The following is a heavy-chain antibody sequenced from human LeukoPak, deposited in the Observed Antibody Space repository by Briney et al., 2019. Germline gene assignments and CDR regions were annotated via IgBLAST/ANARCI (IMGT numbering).Heavy chain of an antibody. V-gene: IGHV3-9*01. CDR3: AKSHSNGYYDASFDY. Sequence: AGGSLRLSCAASGFTFSSYSMNWVRQAPGKGLEWVSGISWNSGSIAYADSVKGRFTISRDNAKISLYLQMNSLRAEDTAFYYCAKSHSNGYYDASFDYWGQGTLVTVSS. D-gene: IGHD3-22*01. CDR1: GFTFSSYS. J-gene: IGHJ4*02. CDR2: ISWNSGSI.